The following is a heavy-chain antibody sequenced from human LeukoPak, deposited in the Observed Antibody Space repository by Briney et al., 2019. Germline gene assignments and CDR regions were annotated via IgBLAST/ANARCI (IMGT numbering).Heavy chain of an antibody. Sequence: ASVKVSCKASGGTFSSYAISWVRQAPGQGLEWMGRIIPIFGIANYAQKFQGRVTITADKSTSTAYMELSSLGSEDTAVYYCARESGWTYYYDSSGSNWFDPWGQGTLVTVSS. CDR3: ARESGWTYYYDSSGSNWFDP. J-gene: IGHJ5*02. V-gene: IGHV1-69*04. CDR2: IIPIFGIA. D-gene: IGHD3-22*01. CDR1: GGTFSSYA.